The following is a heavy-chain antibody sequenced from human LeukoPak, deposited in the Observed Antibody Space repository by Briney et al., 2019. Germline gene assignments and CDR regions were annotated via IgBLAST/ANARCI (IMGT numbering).Heavy chain of an antibody. D-gene: IGHD5-24*01. CDR3: TRVGYIDEGIDY. CDR2: IKQGGSKK. J-gene: IGHJ4*02. Sequence: GGSLRLSCVASGFPFSSYWMTWVRQAPGKGLEWVANIKQGGSKKSYVDSVKGRFTISRDNAKNTLYLQMNSLRAEDTAIYYCTRVGYIDEGIDYWGQGTLVTVSS. V-gene: IGHV3-7*04. CDR1: GFPFSSYW.